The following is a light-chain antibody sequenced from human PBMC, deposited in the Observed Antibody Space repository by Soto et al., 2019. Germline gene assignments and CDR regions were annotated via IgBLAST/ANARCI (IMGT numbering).Light chain of an antibody. CDR3: NSYTSSSTLPYV. CDR2: DVS. J-gene: IGLJ1*01. CDR1: SSDVGGYNY. V-gene: IGLV2-14*01. Sequence: QSALTQPASVSGSPGQSITISCTGTSSDVGGYNYVSWYQQHPRKAPKVMIYDVSNRPSGVSNRFSGSKSGNTASLTISGLQAEDEADYYCNSYTSSSTLPYVFGTGTKVTVL.